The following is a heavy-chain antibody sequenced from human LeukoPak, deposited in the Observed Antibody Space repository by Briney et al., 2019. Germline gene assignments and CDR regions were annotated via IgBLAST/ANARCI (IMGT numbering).Heavy chain of an antibody. CDR1: GFTVSSYA. Sequence: PGGSLRLSCAASGFTVSSYAMSWVRQAPGKGLEWGSAISVSGGSTYYADSVKGRFTISRDNSKNTLYLKMNSLRAEDTAVYYCAKDPVGSYYFDYWGQGTLVTVSS. V-gene: IGHV3-23*01. D-gene: IGHD1-26*01. CDR2: ISVSGGST. CDR3: AKDPVGSYYFDY. J-gene: IGHJ4*02.